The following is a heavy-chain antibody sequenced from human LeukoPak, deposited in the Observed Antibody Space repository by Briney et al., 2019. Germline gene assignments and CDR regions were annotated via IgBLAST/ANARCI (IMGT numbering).Heavy chain of an antibody. CDR1: GFTFSSYW. J-gene: IGHJ6*03. CDR3: ARGASSGYYYYYMDV. D-gene: IGHD3-22*01. CDR2: INSDGSST. Sequence: GGSLILSCAASGFTFSSYWMHWVRQAPGKGLVWVSRINSDGSSTSYADSVKGRFAISRDNAKNTLYLQMNSLRAEDTAVYYCARGASSGYYYYYMDVWGKGTTVTVSS. V-gene: IGHV3-74*01.